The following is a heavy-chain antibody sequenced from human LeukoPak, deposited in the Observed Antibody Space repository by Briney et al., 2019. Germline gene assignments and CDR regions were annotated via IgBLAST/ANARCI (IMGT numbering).Heavy chain of an antibody. CDR3: AKTTTRSYYYGKTGSNCFDP. Sequence: PGGSLRLSCEASGFTFSNHPMNWVRQAPGEGLAWVSTISGNGDNTYYADSVKGRFTISRDNSKNTLFLQMNSLRVEDTAIYYCAKTTTRSYYYGKTGSNCFDPWGQGTLVTVSS. V-gene: IGHV3-23*01. CDR1: GFTFSNHP. CDR2: ISGNGDNT. J-gene: IGHJ5*02. D-gene: IGHD3-10*01.